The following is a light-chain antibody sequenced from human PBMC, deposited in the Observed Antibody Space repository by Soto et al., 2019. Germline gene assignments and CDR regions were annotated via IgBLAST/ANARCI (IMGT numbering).Light chain of an antibody. CDR1: QSVSSN. V-gene: IGKV3-15*01. Sequence: EIVMTQSPATLSVSPGERATLSCRASQSVSSNLAWYQQNPGQAPRLLIYGASTRATGIPARFSGSGSGTEVTLTISSLQSEDFAVYYCQQYNNWWTFGQGTKVEIK. CDR2: GAS. J-gene: IGKJ1*01. CDR3: QQYNNWWT.